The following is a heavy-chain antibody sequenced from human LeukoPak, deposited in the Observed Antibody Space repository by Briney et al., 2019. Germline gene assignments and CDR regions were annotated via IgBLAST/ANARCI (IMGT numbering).Heavy chain of an antibody. D-gene: IGHD1-1*01. CDR3: ARDVRDGNGKNNWFYP. CDR1: GGTMNYNH. J-gene: IGHJ5*02. V-gene: IGHV4-4*07. CDR2: ICAGWNT. Sequence: PSETLSLTCTVYGGTMNYNHWSWLPQPAGQGLEWIGRICAGWNTNVIPYLESRITRAVDTSKSQCSLKMKSVTAADTAVYYCARDVRDGNGKNNWFYPWGRGTLVTVSS.